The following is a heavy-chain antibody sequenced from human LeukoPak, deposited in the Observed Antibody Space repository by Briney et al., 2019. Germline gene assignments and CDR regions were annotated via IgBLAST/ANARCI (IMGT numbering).Heavy chain of an antibody. D-gene: IGHD4-11*01. J-gene: IGHJ3*02. CDR3: ARGRNYTDYTAFDI. CDR1: GGSSSTHF. V-gene: IGHV4-4*07. CDR2: IYSTGST. Sequence: PSETLSLTGTVSGGSSSTHFWSWIRQPAGKGLEWIGRIYSTGSTNYNPSLKSRVTMSVDTSKNQFSLRLSSVTAADTAVYHCARGRNYTDYTAFDIWGQGTMVTVSS.